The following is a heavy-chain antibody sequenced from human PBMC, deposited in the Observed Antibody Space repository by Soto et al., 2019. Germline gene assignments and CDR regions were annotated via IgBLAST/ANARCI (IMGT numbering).Heavy chain of an antibody. CDR2: ISSSSSTT. Sequence: GGSLRLSCAASGFTFSSYSMNWVRQAPGKGLEWVSYISSSSSTTYYADSVKGRFTISRDNAKNSLYLQMNSLRAEDTAVYYCARDTDYDFWSGPGFDYWGQGTLVTVSS. V-gene: IGHV3-48*01. D-gene: IGHD3-3*01. CDR3: ARDTDYDFWSGPGFDY. J-gene: IGHJ4*02. CDR1: GFTFSSYS.